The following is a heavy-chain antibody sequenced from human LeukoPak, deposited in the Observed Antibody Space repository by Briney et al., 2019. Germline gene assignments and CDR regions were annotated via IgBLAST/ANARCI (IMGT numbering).Heavy chain of an antibody. Sequence: GASVKVSCKASGYTLTSYDINWVRQATGQGLEWMGWMNPSSGNTGYAQKFQGRVTMTRNTSISTAYMELSSLRSEDTAVYYCARGRGKLQPRGKNWFDPWGQGTLVTVSS. CDR2: MNPSSGNT. V-gene: IGHV1-8*01. CDR1: GYTLTSYD. CDR3: ARGRGKLQPRGKNWFDP. D-gene: IGHD4-11*01. J-gene: IGHJ5*02.